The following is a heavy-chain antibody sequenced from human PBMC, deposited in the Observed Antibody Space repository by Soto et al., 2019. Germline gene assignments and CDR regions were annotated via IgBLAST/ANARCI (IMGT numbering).Heavy chain of an antibody. CDR1: GFTFSSYA. CDR3: AKIPNSSSWYLDAFAS. Sequence: EVQLLESGGGLVQPGGSLRLSCAASGFTFSSYAMSWVRQAPGKGLEWVSAINGSGGSTYYADSVKGRFTISRDNSKNTLYLQMKSLRAEDTAVYYWAKIPNSSSWYLDAFASWGQGTMVTVSS. V-gene: IGHV3-23*01. CDR2: INGSGGST. J-gene: IGHJ3*02. D-gene: IGHD6-13*01.